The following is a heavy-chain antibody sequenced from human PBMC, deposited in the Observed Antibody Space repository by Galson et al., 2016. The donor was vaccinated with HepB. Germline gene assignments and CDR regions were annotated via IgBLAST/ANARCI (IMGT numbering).Heavy chain of an antibody. Sequence: SVKVSCKASGYTFTNYAINWVRQAPGQGLEWMGWISPNTGNPTYAQGFTGRFVFSLDTSVSTAYLQISSLKAEDTAVYYCARATEIPGTYWFDPWGQGTLVTVSS. CDR2: ISPNTGNP. D-gene: IGHD1-20*01. J-gene: IGHJ5*02. CDR1: GYTFTNYA. CDR3: ARATEIPGTYWFDP. V-gene: IGHV7-4-1*02.